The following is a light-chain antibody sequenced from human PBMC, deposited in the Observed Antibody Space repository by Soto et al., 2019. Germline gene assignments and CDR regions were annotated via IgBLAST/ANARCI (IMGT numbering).Light chain of an antibody. CDR2: ETS. CDR3: CSYAGSTTPYV. J-gene: IGLJ1*01. Sequence: QSALTQPASVSGSPGQSITISCTGTSSDVGSYNLVSWYQQHPGKAPKLMIYETSRRPSGIANRFSGSKSGNTAYLTISGPQADDEADYYCCSYAGSTTPYVFGTGIKLTVL. CDR1: SSDVGSYNL. V-gene: IGLV2-23*01.